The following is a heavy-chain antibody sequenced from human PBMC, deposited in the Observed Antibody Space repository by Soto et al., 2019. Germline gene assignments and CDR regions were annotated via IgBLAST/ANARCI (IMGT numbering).Heavy chain of an antibody. Sequence: QVQLQESGPGLVKPSQTLSLTCTVSGGSISSGGYYWSWIRQHPGKGLEWIGYIYYSGSTYYNPSLNTPVTITVETYKNKFSPKLSSVTAADTAVYYCARAGNWGDPTSVGIMDAFDIWGQGTTVTVSS. D-gene: IGHD3-16*01. CDR2: IYYSGST. CDR3: ARAGNWGDPTSVGIMDAFDI. J-gene: IGHJ3*02. CDR1: GGSISSGGYY. V-gene: IGHV4-31*01.